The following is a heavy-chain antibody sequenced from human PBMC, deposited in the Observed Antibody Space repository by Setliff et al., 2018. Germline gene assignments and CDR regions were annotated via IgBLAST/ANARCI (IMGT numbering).Heavy chain of an antibody. CDR2: IKQDGSEK. Sequence: GESLKISCAASGFTFTDYWMTWVRQAPGKGLEWVANIKQDGSEKYYVDSVKGRFTISRDNAKNSLYLQMNSLRAEDTAVYYCAREPWYYNFWSGYTRDYVDYRGQGTLVTVSS. D-gene: IGHD3-3*01. J-gene: IGHJ4*02. CDR3: AREPWYYNFWSGYTRDYVDY. CDR1: GFTFTDYW. V-gene: IGHV3-7*03.